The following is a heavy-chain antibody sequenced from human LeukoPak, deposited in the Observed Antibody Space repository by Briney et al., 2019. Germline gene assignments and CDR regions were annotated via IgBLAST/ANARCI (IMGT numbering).Heavy chain of an antibody. CDR2: INWAGGST. CDR1: GFTFDDYA. D-gene: IGHD3-16*02. V-gene: IGHV3-43D*03. CDR3: VKDIDVWGSYRYHTGIDY. Sequence: GGSLRLSCAASGFTFDDYAMHWVRQAPGKGPEWVSLINWAGGSTFYADSVKGRFTISRDNSKNSLYLQMNTLKAEDTALYYCVKDIDVWGSYRYHTGIDYWGQGTLVTVSS. J-gene: IGHJ4*02.